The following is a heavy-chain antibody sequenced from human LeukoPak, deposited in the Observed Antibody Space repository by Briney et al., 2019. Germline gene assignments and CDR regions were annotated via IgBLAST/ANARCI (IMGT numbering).Heavy chain of an antibody. CDR3: ASSPALTYYYDSSGRIREVGAFDI. D-gene: IGHD3-22*01. Sequence: AASVKVSCKASGYTFTGYYMHWVRQAPGQGLEWMGWINPNSGGTNYAQKFQGRVTMTRDTSISTAYMELSRLRSDDTAVYYCASSPALTYYYDSSGRIREVGAFDIWGQGTMVTVSS. V-gene: IGHV1-2*02. CDR2: INPNSGGT. J-gene: IGHJ3*02. CDR1: GYTFTGYY.